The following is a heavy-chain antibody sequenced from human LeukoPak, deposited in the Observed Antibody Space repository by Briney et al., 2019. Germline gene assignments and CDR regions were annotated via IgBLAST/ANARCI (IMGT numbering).Heavy chain of an antibody. Sequence: PGGSLRLSCAASGFIFSNYGMHWVRQAPGKGLEWVAVIWYDGSNKYYADSVKGRFTISRDNSKNTLYLQMNSLRAEDRAIYYCAGYSSGWIYGMDVWGQGTTVTVSS. V-gene: IGHV3-33*01. CDR3: AGYSSGWIYGMDV. CDR2: IWYDGSNK. D-gene: IGHD6-19*01. J-gene: IGHJ6*02. CDR1: GFIFSNYG.